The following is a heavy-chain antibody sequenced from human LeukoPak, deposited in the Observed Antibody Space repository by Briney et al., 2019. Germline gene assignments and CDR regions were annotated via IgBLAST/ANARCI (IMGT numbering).Heavy chain of an antibody. Sequence: SVKVSCKASGYTFTGYYMHWVRQAPGQGLEWMGGIIPIFGTANYAQKFQGRVTITADKSTSTAYMELSSLRSEDTAVYYCARGNYYYYYMDVWGKGTTVTVSS. V-gene: IGHV1-69*06. CDR1: GYTFTGYY. J-gene: IGHJ6*03. CDR3: ARGNYYYYYMDV. CDR2: IIPIFGTA. D-gene: IGHD2/OR15-2a*01.